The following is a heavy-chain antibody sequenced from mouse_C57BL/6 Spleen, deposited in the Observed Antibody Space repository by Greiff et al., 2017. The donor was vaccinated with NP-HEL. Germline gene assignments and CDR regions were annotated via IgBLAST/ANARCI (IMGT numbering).Heavy chain of an antibody. CDR2: IYPGSGST. CDR1: GYTFTSYW. D-gene: IGHD1-1*01. V-gene: IGHV1-55*01. J-gene: IGHJ4*01. CDR3: ARRYYGSFYYYAMDY. Sequence: QVQLQQPGAELVKPGASVKMSCKASGYTFTSYWITWVKQRPGQGLEWIGDIYPGSGSTNYNEKFKSKATLTVDTSSSTAYMQLSSLTSEDSAVYYCARRYYGSFYYYAMDYWGQGTSVTVSS.